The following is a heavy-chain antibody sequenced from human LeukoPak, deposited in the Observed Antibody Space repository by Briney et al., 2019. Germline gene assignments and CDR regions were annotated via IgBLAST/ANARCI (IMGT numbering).Heavy chain of an antibody. J-gene: IGHJ6*03. D-gene: IGHD6-13*01. CDR1: GFIFSNYW. CDR3: ARDSSSWYRNYYYYYMDV. CDR2: INQDGSTK. Sequence: PGGSLRLSCAASGFIFSNYWMSWVRQAPGKGLEWVANINQDGSTKYYVDSVKGRFTISRDNAKNSLYLQMNSLRAEDTAVYYCARDSSSWYRNYYYYYMDVWGKGTTVTVSS. V-gene: IGHV3-7*01.